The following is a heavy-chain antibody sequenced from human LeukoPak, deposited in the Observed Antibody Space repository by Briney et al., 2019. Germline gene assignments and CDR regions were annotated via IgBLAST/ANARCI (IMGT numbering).Heavy chain of an antibody. V-gene: IGHV1-69*05. J-gene: IGHJ4*02. Sequence: SVKVSCTASGGTFSSYAISWVRQAPGQGLEWMGGIIPIFGTANYAQKFQGRVTITTDESTSTAYMELSSLRSEDTAVYYCARDLGAVGAGGYWGQGTLVTVSS. CDR1: GGTFSSYA. D-gene: IGHD1-26*01. CDR3: ARDLGAVGAGGY. CDR2: IIPIFGTA.